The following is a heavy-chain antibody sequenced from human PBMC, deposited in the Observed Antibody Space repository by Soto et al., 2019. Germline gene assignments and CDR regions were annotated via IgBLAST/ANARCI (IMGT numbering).Heavy chain of an antibody. V-gene: IGHV1-2*02. CDR2: INPNSGGT. J-gene: IGHJ4*02. CDR1: GYTFTSYA. CDR3: AREGDASGWFAY. Sequence: ASVKVSCKASGYTFTSYAIGWVRQAPGQGLEWMGWINPNSGGTNYAQKFQGRVTMTRDTSISTAYMELSRLRSDDTAVYYCAREGDASGWFAYWGQGALVTVSS. D-gene: IGHD6-19*01.